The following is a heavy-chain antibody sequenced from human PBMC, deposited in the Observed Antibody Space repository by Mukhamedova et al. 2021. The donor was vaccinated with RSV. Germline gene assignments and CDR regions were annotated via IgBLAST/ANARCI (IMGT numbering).Heavy chain of an antibody. Sequence: AMNWVRQAPGKGLEWVSTISAGGGTTYYADSVQGRFTISTDASNNMLFLQMNSLRAEDMATYYCARRGPNWGFFDYWGQGTLVTVS. CDR2: ISAGGGTT. CDR1: A. J-gene: IGHJ4*02. CDR3: ARRGPNWGFFDY. V-gene: IGHV3-23*01. D-gene: IGHD7-27*01.